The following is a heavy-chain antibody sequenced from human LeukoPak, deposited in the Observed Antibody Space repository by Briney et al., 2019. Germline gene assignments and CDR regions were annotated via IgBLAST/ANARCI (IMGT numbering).Heavy chain of an antibody. CDR1: RYSFTSYW. V-gene: IGHV5-51*01. Sequence: GESLKISCKGSRYSFTSYWIGWVRQMPGKGLEWMGIIDPGDSDTKYSPPFQGQVTFSADRSISTAYLQWSSLRASDTAMYYCARQPRVDWLPTRWGQGTLVTVSS. CDR3: ARQPRVDWLPTR. J-gene: IGHJ4*02. D-gene: IGHD3-9*01. CDR2: IDPGDSDT.